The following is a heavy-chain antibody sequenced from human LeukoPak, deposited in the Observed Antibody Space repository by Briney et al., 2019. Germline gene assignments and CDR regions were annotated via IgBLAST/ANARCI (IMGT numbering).Heavy chain of an antibody. CDR1: GYPLTELS. Sequence: ASVKVSCKVSGYPLTELSMHWVRQAPGQGLEWMGGIIPIFGTANYAQKFQGRVTITADESTSTAYMELSSLRSEDTAVYYCASSQATTVVTPGYYFDYWGQGTLVTVSS. D-gene: IGHD4-23*01. CDR3: ASSQATTVVTPGYYFDY. CDR2: IIPIFGTA. V-gene: IGHV1-69*13. J-gene: IGHJ4*02.